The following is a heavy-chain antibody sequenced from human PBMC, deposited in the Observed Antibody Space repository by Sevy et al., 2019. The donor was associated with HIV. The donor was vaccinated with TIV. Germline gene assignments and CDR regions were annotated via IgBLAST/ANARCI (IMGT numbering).Heavy chain of an antibody. CDR2: SRGKGNNYAT. CDR3: TTYESDTTGLGAYHH. CDR1: GFSFSASA. J-gene: IGHJ1*01. V-gene: IGHV3-73*01. Sequence: GGSLRLSCAASGFSFSASAMHWVRQASGKGLEWVGRSRGKGNNYATAYGASVKGRFTISRDDLKNTAYLQVNRLKTEDTAVYYCTTYESDTTGLGAYHHWGQGTLVTVSS. D-gene: IGHD3-10*01.